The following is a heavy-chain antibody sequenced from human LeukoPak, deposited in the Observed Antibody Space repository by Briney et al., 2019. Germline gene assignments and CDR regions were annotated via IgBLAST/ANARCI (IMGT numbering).Heavy chain of an antibody. CDR3: ARLDGRRFYDGSAYRRGGDFDI. V-gene: IGHV4-38-2*02. CDR2: IYHSGST. Sequence: PSETLSLTCTVSGYSISSGYYWGWIRQPPGTGLEWIGNIYHSGSTDYTPSLKSRVTISVDTSKNQFSLKLSSVTAADTAVYYCARLDGRRFYDGSAYRRGGDFDIWGQGTMVTVSS. CDR1: GYSISSGYY. J-gene: IGHJ3*02. D-gene: IGHD3-22*01.